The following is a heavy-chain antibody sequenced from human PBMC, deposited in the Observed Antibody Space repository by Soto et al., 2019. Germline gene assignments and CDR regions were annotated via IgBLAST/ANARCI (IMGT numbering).Heavy chain of an antibody. J-gene: IGHJ4*02. Sequence: SETLSLTCTVSGGSISSGGYYWSWIRQHPGKGLEWIGYIYYSGSTYYNPSLKSRVTIPVDTSKNQFSLKLSSVTAADTAVYYCARDTPSYDSSGYHFDYWGQGTLVTVSS. D-gene: IGHD3-22*01. CDR3: ARDTPSYDSSGYHFDY. CDR1: GGSISSGGYY. V-gene: IGHV4-31*03. CDR2: IYYSGST.